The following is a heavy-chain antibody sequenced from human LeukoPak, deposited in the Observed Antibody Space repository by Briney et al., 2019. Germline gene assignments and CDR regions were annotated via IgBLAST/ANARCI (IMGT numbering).Heavy chain of an antibody. CDR2: IYSDGRT. V-gene: IGHV3-66*01. Sequence: QTGGSLRLSCAASGFTFSSYEMNWVRQAPGKGLEWVSIIYSDGRTYYADSVKGRFTISRDNSKNTLYLQMNSLRAEDTAVYYCTRVLRGYDASAYYYDYFDYWGQGTLVTVSS. J-gene: IGHJ4*02. D-gene: IGHD3-22*01. CDR1: GFTFSSYE. CDR3: TRVLRGYDASAYYYDYFDY.